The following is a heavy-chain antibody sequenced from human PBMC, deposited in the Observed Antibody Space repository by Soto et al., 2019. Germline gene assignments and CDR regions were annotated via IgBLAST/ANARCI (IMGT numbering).Heavy chain of an antibody. V-gene: IGHV4-39*01. CDR1: CDTIKKDDYY. J-gene: IGHJ4*03. CDR3: TILDFGGSRGPWARFDH. Sequence: SETLSLPCTASCDTIKKDDYYWGCIPQCPGKGVKWIASICFSGHTYYNTLRKSQVIKSLEKSKKQTLLNMKSVAAADTAIYYCTILDFGGSRGPWARFDHWGQGIAVTVSS. CDR2: ICFSGHT. D-gene: IGHD3-16*01.